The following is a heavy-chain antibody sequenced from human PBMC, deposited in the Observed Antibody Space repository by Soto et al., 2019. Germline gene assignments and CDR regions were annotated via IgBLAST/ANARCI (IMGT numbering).Heavy chain of an antibody. CDR2: ISSSGSTI. J-gene: IGHJ4*02. CDR1: GFTFSDYY. Sequence: QVQPVESGGGLVKPGGSLRLSCAASGFTFSDYYMSWIRQAPGKGLEWVSYISSSGSTIYYADSVKGRFTISRDNAKNSLYLQMNSLRAEDTAVYYCARVEDCTNGVCYFGYFDYWGQGTLVTVSS. D-gene: IGHD2-8*01. V-gene: IGHV3-11*01. CDR3: ARVEDCTNGVCYFGYFDY.